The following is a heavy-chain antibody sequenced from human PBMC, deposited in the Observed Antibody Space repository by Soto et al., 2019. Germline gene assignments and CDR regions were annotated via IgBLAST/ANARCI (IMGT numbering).Heavy chain of an antibody. CDR2: ISPYTGNT. Sequence: QVQLVQSGDEVKKPGASVKVSCKASGYIFVNYGIAWVRQAPGQGLEWMGWISPYTGNTHSATKVQGRLTTTTDASTSIVYIDLGSLTSDDTAVYYCVMVDNYVTPTPQDVWGQGTTVTVSS. D-gene: IGHD3-16*01. CDR1: GYIFVNYG. J-gene: IGHJ6*02. CDR3: VMVDNYVTPTPQDV. V-gene: IGHV1-18*01.